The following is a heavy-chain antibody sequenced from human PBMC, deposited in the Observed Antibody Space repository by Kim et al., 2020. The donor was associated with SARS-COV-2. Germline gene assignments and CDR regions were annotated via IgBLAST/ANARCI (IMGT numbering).Heavy chain of an antibody. D-gene: IGHD6-13*01. V-gene: IGHV1-69*01. CDR3: AREGGSYSRSWYGP. Sequence: ARKFQGRVTITADDSTSTAYMELSSLRSEDTAVYYCAREGGSYSRSWYGPWGQGTLVTVSS. J-gene: IGHJ5*02.